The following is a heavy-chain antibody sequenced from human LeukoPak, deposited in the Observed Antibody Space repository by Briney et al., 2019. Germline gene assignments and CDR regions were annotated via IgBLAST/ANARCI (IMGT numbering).Heavy chain of an antibody. V-gene: IGHV7-4-1*02. Sequence: ASVKVSCKASGYIFTGYHMHWVRQAPGQGLEWMGWINTNTGNPTYAQGFTGRFVFSLDTSVSTAYLQISSLKAEDTAVYYCARGSSDSSSWMYYFDYWGQGTLVTVSS. D-gene: IGHD6-13*01. J-gene: IGHJ4*02. CDR1: GYIFTGYH. CDR2: INTNTGNP. CDR3: ARGSSDSSSWMYYFDY.